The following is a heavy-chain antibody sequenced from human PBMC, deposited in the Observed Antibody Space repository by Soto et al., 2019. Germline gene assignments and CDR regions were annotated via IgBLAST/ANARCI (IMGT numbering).Heavy chain of an antibody. Sequence: EVQLEESGGGLVRRGGSLRLSCAASGFTFSPYSMNWVRQAPGKGLEWVSYISGSGKTIYYADSVKGRFTVSRDNAKNSLYLQMNSLRDEDTGVYSCARAVSGTSPFDYWGQGSLVTVSS. V-gene: IGHV3-48*02. CDR1: GFTFSPYS. D-gene: IGHD6-13*01. CDR2: ISGSGKTI. J-gene: IGHJ4*02. CDR3: ARAVSGTSPFDY.